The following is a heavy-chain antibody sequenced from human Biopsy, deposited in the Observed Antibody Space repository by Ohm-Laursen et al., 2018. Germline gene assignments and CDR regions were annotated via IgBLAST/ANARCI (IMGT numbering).Heavy chain of an antibody. J-gene: IGHJ3*02. Sequence: SDTLSLTCTVSGGSFTGHYWSWIRQPPGKGLEWIGHISYTGYTSYNASLKSRVTISVDTSRNHFSLRLSSLTAADTAVYYCARVEAGTYDALDIWGQGTLVAVSA. D-gene: IGHD1-26*01. CDR3: ARVEAGTYDALDI. CDR1: GGSFTGHY. CDR2: ISYTGYT. V-gene: IGHV4-59*11.